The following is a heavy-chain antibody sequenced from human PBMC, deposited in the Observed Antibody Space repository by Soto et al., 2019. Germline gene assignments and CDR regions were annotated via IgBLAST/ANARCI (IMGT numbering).Heavy chain of an antibody. D-gene: IGHD3-10*01. J-gene: IGHJ6*02. V-gene: IGHV1-8*01. Sequence: ASVKVSCKASGYTFTSYDINWVRQATGQGLEWMGWMNPNSGNTGYAQKFQGRVTMTRNTSISTAYMELSSPRTEDTAVYSYFYGSGSYFINYYYYYGMDVWGQGTTVTVS. CDR1: GYTFTSYD. CDR3: FYGSGSYFINYYYYYGMDV. CDR2: MNPNSGNT.